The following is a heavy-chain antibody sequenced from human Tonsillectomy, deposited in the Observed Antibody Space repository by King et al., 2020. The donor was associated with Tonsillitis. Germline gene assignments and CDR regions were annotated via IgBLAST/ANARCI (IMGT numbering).Heavy chain of an antibody. D-gene: IGHD3-22*01. J-gene: IGHJ4*02. CDR1: GFTFSDYY. CDR2: ISSSGTTK. CDR3: ARVLRDDYDSRFGLGLIDY. V-gene: IGHV3-11*01. Sequence: QLVQSGGGLVKPGGSLRLSCAASGFTFSDYYMSWIRQAPGKGLEWVSYISSSGTTKYYADSVRGRFTISRDNANNSLYLQMNSLRAKDTAVYYCARVLRDDYDSRFGLGLIDYGGQGTLVTVSS.